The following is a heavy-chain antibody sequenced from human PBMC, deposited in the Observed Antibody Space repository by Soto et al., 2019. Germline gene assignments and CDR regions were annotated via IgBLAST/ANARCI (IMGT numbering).Heavy chain of an antibody. D-gene: IGHD2-8*02. J-gene: IGHJ4*02. Sequence: PVESLKISCQASGYIFSNFWIAWVRERPGEGLEWLGIIYPDDSDTRYSPSFLGQVTISADKSIKTTYLQWSSLKASDTAIYFCASSVLVTSTMNYFDLWGQGTLVTVSS. V-gene: IGHV5-51*01. CDR3: ASSVLVTSTMNYFDL. CDR1: GYIFSNFW. CDR2: IYPDDSDT.